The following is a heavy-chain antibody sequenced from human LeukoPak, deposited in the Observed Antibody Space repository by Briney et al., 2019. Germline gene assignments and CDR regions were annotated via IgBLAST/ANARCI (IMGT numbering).Heavy chain of an antibody. Sequence: GGSLRLSCAASGFTFSTYSMNWVRQAPGKGLEWVSSISSSSSYIYYADSLKGRFTISRDNAKNSLYLQMNSLRAGDTAVYYCARGNTAVVFNSFDFWGQGTLVTVSS. D-gene: IGHD5-18*01. CDR3: ARGNTAVVFNSFDF. CDR2: ISSSSSYI. V-gene: IGHV3-21*01. J-gene: IGHJ4*02. CDR1: GFTFSTYS.